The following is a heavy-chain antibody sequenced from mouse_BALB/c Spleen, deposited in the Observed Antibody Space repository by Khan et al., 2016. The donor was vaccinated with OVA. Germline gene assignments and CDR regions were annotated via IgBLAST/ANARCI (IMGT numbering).Heavy chain of an antibody. Sequence: QMQLEESGPGLVAPSQSLSITCTVSGFSLTSYGVHWVRQPPGQGLEWLGVIWAGGSTNYNSALMSRLSISKDNSKSQVFRRMNRLQSDDTAMYCCARLEDIWGQGTTLTVSS. D-gene: IGHD1-3*01. CDR1: GFSLTSYG. V-gene: IGHV2-9*02. J-gene: IGHJ2*01. CDR2: IWAGGST. CDR3: ARLEDI.